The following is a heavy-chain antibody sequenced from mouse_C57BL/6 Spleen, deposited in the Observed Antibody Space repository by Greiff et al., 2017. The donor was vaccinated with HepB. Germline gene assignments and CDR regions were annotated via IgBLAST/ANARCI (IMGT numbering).Heavy chain of an antibody. CDR2: IRNKANGYTT. CDR3: ARLYDGYSYYFDY. D-gene: IGHD2-3*01. J-gene: IGHJ2*01. Sequence: DVKLVESGGGLVQPGGSLSLSCAASGFTFTDYYMSWVRQPPGKALEWLGFIRNKANGYTTEYSASVKGRFTISRDNSQSILDLQMNALRAEDSATYYCARLYDGYSYYFDYWGQGTTLTVSS. CDR1: GFTFTDYY. V-gene: IGHV7-3*01.